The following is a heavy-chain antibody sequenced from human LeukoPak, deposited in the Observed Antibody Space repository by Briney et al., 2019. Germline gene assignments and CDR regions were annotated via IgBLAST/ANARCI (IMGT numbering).Heavy chain of an antibody. CDR3: TTGPYVFYYDSSGSPVY. Sequence: PGGSLRLSCAASRFTFSNYSMNWVRQAPGKGLEWVGRIKSKTDGGTTDYAAPVKGRFTISRDDSKNTLYLQMNSLKTEDTAVYYCTTGPYVFYYDSSGSPVYWGQGTLVTVSS. CDR2: IKSKTDGGTT. V-gene: IGHV3-15*01. D-gene: IGHD3-22*01. J-gene: IGHJ4*02. CDR1: RFTFSNYS.